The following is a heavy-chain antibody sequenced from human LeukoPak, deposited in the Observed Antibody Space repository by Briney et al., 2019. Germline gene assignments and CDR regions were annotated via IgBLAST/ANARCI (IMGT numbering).Heavy chain of an antibody. CDR2: ISFDGSNK. Sequence: PGGSLRLSCAAAGFTLSSYGIHSVRQAPSKWLEWVAVISFDGSNKFYADSVKGRFPISRDNSKNTLYLQLNSLRAEDTAVYYCVTDRDFWSGYPFDYWGQGTLVTVSS. J-gene: IGHJ4*02. CDR3: VTDRDFWSGYPFDY. CDR1: GFTLSSYG. D-gene: IGHD3-3*01. V-gene: IGHV3-30*03.